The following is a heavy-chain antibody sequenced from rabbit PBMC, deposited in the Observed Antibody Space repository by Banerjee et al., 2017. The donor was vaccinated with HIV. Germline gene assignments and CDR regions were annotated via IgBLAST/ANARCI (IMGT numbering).Heavy chain of an antibody. D-gene: IGHD1-1*01. CDR1: GFSFSSSYW. CDR2: IWTGSSGST. J-gene: IGHJ4*01. Sequence: QSLEESGGDLVKPGASLTLTCTASGFSFSSSYWICWVRQAPGKGLEWIGCIWTGSSGSTYYASWAKGRFTVAKTSATTRTLPRTSRTAAHSPTYIRATPAVPLASISYFNLWGQGTLFTVS. V-gene: IGHV1S40*01. CDR3: ATPAVPLASISYFNL.